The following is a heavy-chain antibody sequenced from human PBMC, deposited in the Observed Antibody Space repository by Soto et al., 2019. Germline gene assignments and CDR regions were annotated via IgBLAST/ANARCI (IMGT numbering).Heavy chain of an antibody. Sequence: GGSLRLSCAASGFTFGIYAMSWVRQAPGKGLEWVSSISGSGGSIYYAHSVKGRFTISRDKTKNTLDLQMNSLRAEDTAVYHCARVAPEYSSTPRRFDFWGQGTLVT. D-gene: IGHD6-13*01. CDR1: GFTFGIYA. CDR2: ISGSGGSI. CDR3: ARVAPEYSSTPRRFDF. V-gene: IGHV3-23*01. J-gene: IGHJ4*02.